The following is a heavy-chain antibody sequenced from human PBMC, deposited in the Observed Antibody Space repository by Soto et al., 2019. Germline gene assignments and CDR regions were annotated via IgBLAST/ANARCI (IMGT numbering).Heavy chain of an antibody. CDR2: IYYSGST. J-gene: IGHJ4*02. CDR1: GGSISSGGYY. D-gene: IGHD2-2*01. V-gene: IGHV4-31*03. CDR3: ARYSGCSSTSCYVDY. Sequence: SETLSLTCTVSGGSISSGGYYWSWIRQHPGKGLEWIGYIYYSGSTYYNPSLKSRVTISVDTSKNQFSLKLSSVTAADTAVYYCARYSGCSSTSCYVDYWGQGTLVTVSS.